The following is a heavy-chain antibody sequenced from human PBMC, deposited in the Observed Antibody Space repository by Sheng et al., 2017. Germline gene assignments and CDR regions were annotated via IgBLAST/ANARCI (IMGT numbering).Heavy chain of an antibody. Sequence: QVQLQESGPGLVKPSQTLSLTCTVSGGSISSGGYYWSWIRQHPGKGLEWIGYIYYSGSTYYNPSLKSRVTISVDTSKNQFSLKLSSVTAADTAVYYCARGLYYYDSSGYYNNYYYYYGMDVWAKGP. V-gene: IGHV4-31*03. J-gene: IGHJ6*02. CDR3: ARGLYYYDSSGYYNNYYYYYGMDV. CDR1: GGSISSGGYY. CDR2: IYYSGST. D-gene: IGHD3-22*01.